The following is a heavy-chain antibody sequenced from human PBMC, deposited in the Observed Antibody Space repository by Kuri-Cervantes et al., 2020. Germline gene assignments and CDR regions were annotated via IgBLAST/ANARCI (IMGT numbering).Heavy chain of an antibody. D-gene: IGHD3-22*01. CDR2: IYHSGST. CDR3: ARTIYDSSGYYPFAWFDP. CDR1: GGSLSSGGYS. V-gene: IGHV4-30-2*01. J-gene: IGHJ5*02. Sequence: SQTLSLTCAVSGGSLSSGGYSWSWIRQPPGKGLEWIGYIYHSGSTYYNPSLKSRVTISVDRSKNQFSLKLSSVTAADTAVYYCARTIYDSSGYYPFAWFDPWGQGTLVTVSS.